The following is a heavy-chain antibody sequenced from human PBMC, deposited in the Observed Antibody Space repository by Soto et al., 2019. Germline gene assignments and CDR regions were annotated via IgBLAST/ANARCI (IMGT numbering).Heavy chain of an antibody. J-gene: IGHJ4*02. CDR1: GFTFSDYD. V-gene: IGHV3-11*01. CDR2: ISSSGSTI. Sequence: QVQLVESGGGLVKPGGSLRLSCAASGFTFSDYDMSWIRQAPGKGLEWVSDISSSGSTIYYADSVKGRFTISRDNAKNSLDLQMNSLRAEDTAVYYCARWGVEDFWSGYDRDYWGQGTLVTVSS. CDR3: ARWGVEDFWSGYDRDY. D-gene: IGHD3-3*01.